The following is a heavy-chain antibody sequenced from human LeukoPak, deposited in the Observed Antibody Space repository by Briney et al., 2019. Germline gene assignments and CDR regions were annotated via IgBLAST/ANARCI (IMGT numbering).Heavy chain of an antibody. CDR2: ISGDGGST. V-gene: IGHV3-43*02. CDR1: GCTFDDYA. D-gene: IGHD1-14*01. J-gene: IGHJ4*02. Sequence: GGSLRLSCAASGCTFDDYAIHWVRQAPPKGLEWVSLISGDGGSTYYADSVKGRFTITRDNSKNSLYLQMNSLRTEDNALYYCAKVTFRTFDYWGQGTLVTVSS. CDR3: AKVTFRTFDY.